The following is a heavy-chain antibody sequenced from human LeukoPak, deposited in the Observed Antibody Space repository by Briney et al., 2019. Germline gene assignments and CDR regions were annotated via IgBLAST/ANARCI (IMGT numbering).Heavy chain of an antibody. J-gene: IGHJ4*02. CDR1: GFTFSSYA. CDR2: ISYDGSNK. D-gene: IGHD2-15*01. CDR3: AKSPKGSCLGGLCYSLDH. V-gene: IGHV3-30-3*01. Sequence: PGRSLRLSCAASGFTFSSYAMHWVRQAPGKGLEWVAVISYDGSNKYYANSVKGRFTISRDNSRNTLYLQMNSLRAEDSAVYYCAKSPKGSCLGGLCYSLDHWAQGTLVVVSS.